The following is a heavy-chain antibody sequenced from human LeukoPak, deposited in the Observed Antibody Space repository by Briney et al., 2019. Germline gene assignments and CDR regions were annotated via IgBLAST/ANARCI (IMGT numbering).Heavy chain of an antibody. V-gene: IGHV1-18*01. CDR2: ISVYNGNT. Sequence: ASVKVSCKVSGYTFTSYGISWVRQAPGQGLEWMGWISVYNGNTNYAQKLQGRVTMTTDTSTSTAYMELRSLRSDDTAVYYCARDGALYDSSGYYYLPLDYWGQGTLVTVSS. CDR1: GYTFTSYG. CDR3: ARDGALYDSSGYYYLPLDY. J-gene: IGHJ4*02. D-gene: IGHD3-22*01.